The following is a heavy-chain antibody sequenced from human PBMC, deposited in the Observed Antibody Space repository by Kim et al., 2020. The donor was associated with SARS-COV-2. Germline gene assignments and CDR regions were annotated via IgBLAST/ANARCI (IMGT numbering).Heavy chain of an antibody. CDR1: GGTFSSYA. J-gene: IGHJ5*02. V-gene: IGHV1-69*04. CDR3: ARDLGEGCSSTSCYTVGWFDP. Sequence: SVKVSCKASGGTFSSYAISWVRQAPGQGLEWMGRIIPILGIANYAQKFQGRVTITADKSTSTAYMELSSLRSEDTAVYYCARDLGEGCSSTSCYTVGWFDPWGQGTLVTVSS. D-gene: IGHD2-2*02. CDR2: IIPILGIA.